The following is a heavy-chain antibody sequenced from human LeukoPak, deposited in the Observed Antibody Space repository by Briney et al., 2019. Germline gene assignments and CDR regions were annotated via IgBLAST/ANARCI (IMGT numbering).Heavy chain of an antibody. V-gene: IGHV1-8*01. CDR2: MNPSSGNT. Sequence: ASVKVSCKASGYTFTSYDINWVRQGTGQGLEWLGWMNPSSGNTGYAQKFQGRVTMTRDTSISTAYMELSSLRSEDTAVYYCARVGFYSGYDRYYFDYWGQGTLVTVSS. CDR1: GYTFTSYD. J-gene: IGHJ4*02. D-gene: IGHD5-12*01. CDR3: ARVGFYSGYDRYYFDY.